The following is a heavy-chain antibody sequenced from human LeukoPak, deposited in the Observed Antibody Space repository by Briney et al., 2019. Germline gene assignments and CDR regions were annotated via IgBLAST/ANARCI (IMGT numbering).Heavy chain of an antibody. J-gene: IGHJ4*02. Sequence: PGGSLRLSCAASGFTFDDYAMHWVRQAPGKGLEWVSGISWNSGSIGYADSVKGRFTISRDNAKNSLYLQMNSLRAEDTAVYYCARDSYGSGSYYRIDSWGQGTLVTVSS. CDR3: ARDSYGSGSYYRIDS. CDR2: ISWNSGSI. D-gene: IGHD3-10*01. V-gene: IGHV3-9*01. CDR1: GFTFDDYA.